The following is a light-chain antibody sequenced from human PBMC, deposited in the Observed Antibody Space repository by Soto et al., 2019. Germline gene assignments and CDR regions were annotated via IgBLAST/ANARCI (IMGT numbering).Light chain of an antibody. CDR3: SSYTVASAPVI. V-gene: IGLV2-14*03. CDR2: DVT. CDR1: SSDIGAYNY. Sequence: QSVLTQPASVSRSPGQSITISCSGTSSDIGAYNYVSWYQQHPDKAPKLIIFDVTNRTSGVSGRFSGSKSANTASLTISGLQFEDEADYYCSSYTVASAPVIFGGGTKLTVL. J-gene: IGLJ2*01.